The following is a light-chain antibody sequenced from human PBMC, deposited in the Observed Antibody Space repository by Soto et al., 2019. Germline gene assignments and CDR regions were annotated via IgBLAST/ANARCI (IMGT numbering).Light chain of an antibody. Sequence: QSVLTQPASVSGSPGQSIAISCTGTNTDVGGYNYVSWYQQVPGKAPKLMIYEVTNRPSGVCNRFSGSKSGKTASLNISGLQADYEDDYYCLSYTASGTRVFVTGTKLTVL. CDR2: EVT. CDR1: NTDVGGYNY. CDR3: LSYTASGTRV. V-gene: IGLV2-14*03. J-gene: IGLJ1*01.